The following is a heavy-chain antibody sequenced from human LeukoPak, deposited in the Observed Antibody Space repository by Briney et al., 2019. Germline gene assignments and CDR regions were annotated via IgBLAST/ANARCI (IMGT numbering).Heavy chain of an antibody. Sequence: PSETLSLTCAVYGGSFSGYYWSWIRQPPGKGLEWIGEINHSGSTNYNPSLKSRVTMSVDTSKNQFSLKLSSVTAADTAVYYCAKTYYGSGSDDYWGQGTLVTVSS. V-gene: IGHV4-34*01. CDR1: GGSFSGYY. CDR3: AKTYYGSGSDDY. J-gene: IGHJ4*02. D-gene: IGHD3-10*01. CDR2: INHSGST.